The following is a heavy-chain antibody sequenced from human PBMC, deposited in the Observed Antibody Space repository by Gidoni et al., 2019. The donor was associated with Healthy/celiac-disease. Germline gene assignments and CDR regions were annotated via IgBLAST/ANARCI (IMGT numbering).Heavy chain of an antibody. CDR3: AAYGSGSYRY. V-gene: IGHV3-23*01. D-gene: IGHD3-10*01. J-gene: IGHJ4*02. CDR1: GFTFSSYA. CDR2: ISGSGGST. Sequence: EVQLLESGGGLVQPGGSLSLPWSASGFTFSSYAMSWVRQAPGKGLEWVSAISGSGGSTYYADSVKGRFTISRDNSKNTLYLQMNSLRAEDTAVYYCAAYGSGSYRYWGQGTLVTVSS.